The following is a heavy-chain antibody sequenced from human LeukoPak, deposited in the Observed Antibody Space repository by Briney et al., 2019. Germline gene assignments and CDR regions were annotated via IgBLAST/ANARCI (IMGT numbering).Heavy chain of an antibody. V-gene: IGHV3-23*01. CDR2: LIGSSGST. CDR3: AKGVYSSGWSYFDY. D-gene: IGHD6-19*01. Sequence: GGSLRLSCAASGFTSTNYAMNWVRQAPGKGLEWVSILIGSSGSTDYADSVKGRFTISRDTSKNTLFLQMNSLRAEDTAVYYCAKGVYSSGWSYFDYWGHGTLVTVSS. J-gene: IGHJ4*01. CDR1: GFTSTNYA.